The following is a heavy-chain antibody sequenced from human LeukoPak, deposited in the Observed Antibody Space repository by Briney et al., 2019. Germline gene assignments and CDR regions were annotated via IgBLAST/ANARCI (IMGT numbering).Heavy chain of an antibody. D-gene: IGHD5-24*01. V-gene: IGHV4-59*01. J-gene: IGHJ5*02. CDR2: IYYSGST. Sequence: PSDTLSLTCTVSGGSISSYYWSWLRQPPGKGLEWIGNIYYSGSTNYNPSLKSRVTISVDTSKIQFSLMLSSVTAAYTAVYYCTRDRSIYGYSRYNWFDHWGQGTLVSFAS. CDR3: TRDRSIYGYSRYNWFDH. CDR1: GGSISSYY.